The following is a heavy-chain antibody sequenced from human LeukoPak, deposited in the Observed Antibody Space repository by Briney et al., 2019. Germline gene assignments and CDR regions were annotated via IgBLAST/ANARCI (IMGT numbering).Heavy chain of an antibody. CDR2: IIPIFGTA. J-gene: IGHJ4*02. CDR3: ARGVLYDYVWGSYRYDY. V-gene: IGHV1-69*06. D-gene: IGHD3-16*02. Sequence: ASVKVSCKASGGTFSSYAISWVRQAPGQGLEWMGGIIPIFGTANYAQKFQGRVTITADKSTSTAYMELSSLRSEDTAVYYCARGVLYDYVWGSYRYDYWGQGTLVTVSS. CDR1: GGTFSSYA.